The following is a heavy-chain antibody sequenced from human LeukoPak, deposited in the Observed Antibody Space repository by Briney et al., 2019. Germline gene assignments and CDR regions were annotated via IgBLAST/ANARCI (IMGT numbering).Heavy chain of an antibody. V-gene: IGHV3-20*04. D-gene: IGHD3-22*01. CDR3: ARDDGVRNYYDSSGYYYYYYYGMDV. CDR2: IHWNGIST. J-gene: IGHJ6*02. CDR1: GFTFDDYG. Sequence: GGSLRLSCAASGFTFDDYGMSWVRQAPGKGLEWVSSIHWNGISTGYVDSVKGRFTISRDNAKNSLYLQMNSLRAEDTAVYYCARDDGVRNYYDSSGYYYYYYYGMDVWGQGTTVTVSS.